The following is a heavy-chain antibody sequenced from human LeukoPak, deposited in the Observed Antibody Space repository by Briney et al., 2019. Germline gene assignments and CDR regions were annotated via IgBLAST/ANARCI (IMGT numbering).Heavy chain of an antibody. V-gene: IGHV3-23*01. CDR2: MSGDGRTI. D-gene: IGHD4-23*01. CDR1: GFTFSNYG. CDR3: ALLDYGGNSGDAFNI. Sequence: GGSLRLSCTASGFTFSNYGMNWVRQAPGKGLEWVSVMSGDGRTIYYADSVKGRFTISKDNSKKTLYLQMNSLRAEDTAVYYCALLDYGGNSGDAFNIWGQGTRVTVSS. J-gene: IGHJ3*02.